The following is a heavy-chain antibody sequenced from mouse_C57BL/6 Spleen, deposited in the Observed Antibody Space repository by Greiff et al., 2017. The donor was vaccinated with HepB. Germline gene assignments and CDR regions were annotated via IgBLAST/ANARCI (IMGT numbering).Heavy chain of an antibody. CDR2: INPNNGGT. CDR1: GYTFTDYN. J-gene: IGHJ4*01. V-gene: IGHV1-18*01. CDR3: ARSGSNYDAMDY. D-gene: IGHD2-5*01. Sequence: SGPELVKPGASVKIPCKASGYTFTDYNMDWVKQSHGKSLEWIGDINPNNGGTIYNQKFKGKATLTVDKSSSTAYMELRSLTSEDTAVYYCARSGSNYDAMDYWGQGTSVTVSS.